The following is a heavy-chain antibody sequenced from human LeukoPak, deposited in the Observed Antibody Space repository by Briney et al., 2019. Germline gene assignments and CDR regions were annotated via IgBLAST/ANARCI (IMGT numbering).Heavy chain of an antibody. Sequence: GRSLRLSCAASGFTFSSYAMHWVRQAPGKGLEWVAIMWYDGSNKYYTDSVKGRFTISRDNSKNTLYLQMNSLRVEDTAVYHCAREDTALVIAYWGQGTLVTVSS. J-gene: IGHJ4*02. CDR2: MWYDGSNK. D-gene: IGHD5-18*01. CDR3: AREDTALVIAY. V-gene: IGHV3-33*08. CDR1: GFTFSSYA.